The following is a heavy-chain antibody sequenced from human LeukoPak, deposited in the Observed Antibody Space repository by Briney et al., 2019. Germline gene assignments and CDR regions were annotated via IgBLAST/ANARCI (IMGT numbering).Heavy chain of an antibody. CDR3: ARDLLYYYDSSGYHTAGAFDI. CDR2: INAANGYA. J-gene: IGHJ3*02. V-gene: IGHV1-3*03. D-gene: IGHD3-22*01. Sequence: ASVKVSCKASGYTFTNYAMHWVRQAPGQRPEWLGWINAANGYAKYSQELQGRVIITRDTSASTAYMELSSLRSEDTAVYYCARDLLYYYDSSGYHTAGAFDIWGQGTMVTVSS. CDR1: GYTFTNYA.